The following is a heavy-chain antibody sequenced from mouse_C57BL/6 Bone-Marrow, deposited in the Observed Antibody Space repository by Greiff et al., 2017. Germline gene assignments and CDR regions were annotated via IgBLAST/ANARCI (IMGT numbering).Heavy chain of an antibody. D-gene: IGHD1-1*01. CDR3: ARSIYYYGSSYYAMDY. CDR2: ISNLAYSS. J-gene: IGHJ4*01. CDR1: GFTFSDYG. V-gene: IGHV5-15*01. Sequence: DVHLVESGGGLVQPGGSLKLSCAASGFTFSDYGMAWVRQAPRKGPEWVAFISNLAYSSYYADTVTGRFTISRGNAKNTLYLEKSRLRSEDTAMYYCARSIYYYGSSYYAMDYWGQGTSVTVSS.